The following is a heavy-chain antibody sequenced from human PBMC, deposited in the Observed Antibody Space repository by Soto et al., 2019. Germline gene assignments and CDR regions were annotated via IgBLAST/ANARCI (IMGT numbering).Heavy chain of an antibody. CDR3: ARVRADPKYNWFDP. Sequence: PSETLSLTCTVSGGSVSSGSYYWSWIRQPPGKGLEWIGYIYYSGSTNYNPSLKSRVTISVDTSKNQFSLKLSSVTAADTAVYYCARVRADPKYNWFDPWGQGTLVTVSS. V-gene: IGHV4-61*01. CDR1: GGSVSSGSYY. CDR2: IYYSGST. J-gene: IGHJ5*02. D-gene: IGHD6-25*01.